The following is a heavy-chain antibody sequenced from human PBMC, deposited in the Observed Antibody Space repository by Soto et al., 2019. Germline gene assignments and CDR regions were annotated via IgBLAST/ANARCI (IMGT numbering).Heavy chain of an antibody. J-gene: IGHJ5*02. CDR1: GFTFSSNS. D-gene: IGHD4-17*01. CDR2: ISSSSSAI. CDR3: ARDPAATVTTRVRWFDP. V-gene: IGHV3-48*01. Sequence: EVQLVESGGGLVQPGGSPRLSCAASGFTFSSNSMNWVRQAPGKGLEWVSYISSSSSAIYYADSVKGRFTISRDNAKNSLYLQMNSLRADDTAVYYCARDPAATVTTRVRWFDPWGQGTLVTVSS.